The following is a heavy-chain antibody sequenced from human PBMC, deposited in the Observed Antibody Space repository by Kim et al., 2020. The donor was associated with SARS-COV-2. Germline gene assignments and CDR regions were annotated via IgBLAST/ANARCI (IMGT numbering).Heavy chain of an antibody. D-gene: IGHD5-18*01. V-gene: IGHV3-30-3*01. CDR1: GFNFSSYT. Sequence: GGSLRLSCEASGFNFSSYTMHWVRQAPGKGLEWVALISYDGSDKYYADSVKGRFTISRDNSKNTLHLQMNSLRADDTAVYYCARVGYSYGIRWDIIGPYGIEVWGQGTAVTVSS. CDR3: ARVGYSYGIRWDIIGPYGIEV. J-gene: IGHJ6*02. CDR2: ISYDGSDK.